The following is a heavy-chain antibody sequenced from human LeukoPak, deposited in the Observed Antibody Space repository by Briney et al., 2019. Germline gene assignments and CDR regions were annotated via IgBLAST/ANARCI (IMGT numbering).Heavy chain of an antibody. CDR1: GFTFSSYA. CDR3: ARGSSAVGDAFDI. V-gene: IGHV3-30-3*01. J-gene: IGHJ3*02. Sequence: PGGSLRLSCAASGFTFSSYAMHRVRQAPGKGLEWVAVISYDGSNKYYADSVKGRFTISRDNSKNTLYLQMNSLRAEDTAVYYCARGSSAVGDAFDIWGQGTMVTVSS. CDR2: ISYDGSNK. D-gene: IGHD2-2*01.